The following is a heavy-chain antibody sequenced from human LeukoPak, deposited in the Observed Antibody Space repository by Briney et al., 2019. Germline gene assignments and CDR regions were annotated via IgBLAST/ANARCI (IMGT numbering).Heavy chain of an antibody. CDR2: IWYDGSNK. J-gene: IGHJ4*02. V-gene: IGHV3-30*19. CDR3: ARNYYDSSGQEIDY. Sequence: GGSLRLSCAASGFTFSSYGMHWVRQAPGKGLEWVAVIWYDGSNKYYADSVKGRLTISRDNSKNTLYLQMSSLRAEDTAVYYCARNYYDSSGQEIDYWGQGTLVTVSS. CDR1: GFTFSSYG. D-gene: IGHD3-22*01.